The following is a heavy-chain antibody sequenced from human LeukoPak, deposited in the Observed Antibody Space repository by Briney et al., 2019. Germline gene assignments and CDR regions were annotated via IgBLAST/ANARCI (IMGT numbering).Heavy chain of an antibody. Sequence: SVKVSCKASGGTFSSYAISWVRQAPGQGLEWMGGSIPIFGTANYAQKFQGRLTITADESTSTAYMELSSLISDDTAVYYCARVPSYYYDSSGYSTNYYYYYMDVWGKGTTVTVSS. J-gene: IGHJ6*03. CDR1: GGTFSSYA. D-gene: IGHD3-22*01. CDR2: SIPIFGTA. CDR3: ARVPSYYYDSSGYSTNYYYYYMDV. V-gene: IGHV1-69*13.